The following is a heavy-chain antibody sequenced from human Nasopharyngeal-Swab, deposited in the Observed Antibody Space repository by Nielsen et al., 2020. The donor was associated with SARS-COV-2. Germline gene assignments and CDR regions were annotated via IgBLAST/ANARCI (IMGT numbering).Heavy chain of an antibody. Sequence: GESLKISCAASGFTFSNYAMTWVRQAPGKGLEWVSAITGSGATPYYADSVKARFTIAKDNSKNTLSLQMNSLRFEDTAIYYCATLRSYGGNDAFDIWGQGTMVTVSS. CDR2: ITGSGATP. V-gene: IGHV3-23*01. CDR3: ATLRSYGGNDAFDI. D-gene: IGHD4-23*01. J-gene: IGHJ3*02. CDR1: GFTFSNYA.